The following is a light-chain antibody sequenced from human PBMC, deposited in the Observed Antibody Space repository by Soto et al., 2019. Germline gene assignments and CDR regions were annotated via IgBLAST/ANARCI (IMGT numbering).Light chain of an antibody. CDR2: RAS. CDR1: QSVSSN. J-gene: IGKJ2*01. Sequence: EIVMTQSPATRSVSPGGRATFPCRTSQSVSSNLAWYQHKPGQAPRLLIYRASTRHSGVPARFSGSGSGTEFTLTISSLQSEDFAAYYCQQYNRWPRTFGQGTKVDIK. CDR3: QQYNRWPRT. V-gene: IGKV3-15*01.